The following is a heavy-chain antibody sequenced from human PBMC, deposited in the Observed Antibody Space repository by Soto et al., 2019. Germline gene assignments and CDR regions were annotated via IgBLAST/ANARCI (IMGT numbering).Heavy chain of an antibody. CDR1: GFTFSSYD. V-gene: IGHV3-23*01. J-gene: IGHJ6*02. CDR2: NSDSGGST. CDR3: AKIKSGTTLHMDV. D-gene: IGHD1-7*01. Sequence: GGSLRLSCAASGFTFSSYDMSWVRQAPGKGLEWVSANSDSGGSTYYADSVKGRFTISRDNSKNTLYLQMFSLRADDTAVYYCAKIKSGTTLHMDVWGQGTAVTVS.